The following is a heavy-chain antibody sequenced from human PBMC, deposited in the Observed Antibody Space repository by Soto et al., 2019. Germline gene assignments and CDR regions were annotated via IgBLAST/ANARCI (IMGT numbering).Heavy chain of an antibody. D-gene: IGHD2-15*01. J-gene: IGHJ4*02. Sequence: PGGSLRLSCAASGFTFSSYAMSWVRQAPGKGLEWVSGITGSGGSTYYADSVKGRFAISRDNSKNTLYLQMNSLRSEDTAVYYCATELHQVVAATPGLLQYYFDYWGQGTLVTVSS. CDR3: ATELHQVVAATPGLLQYYFDY. CDR2: ITGSGGST. CDR1: GFTFSSYA. V-gene: IGHV3-23*01.